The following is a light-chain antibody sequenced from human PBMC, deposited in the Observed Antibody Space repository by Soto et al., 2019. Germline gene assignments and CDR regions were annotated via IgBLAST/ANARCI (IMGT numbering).Light chain of an antibody. CDR2: DVN. V-gene: IGLV2-11*01. Sequence: QSALTQPRSVSGSPGQSVTLSCTGTSSDVGSYNYVSWYQQHPGKAPKLMIDDVNKRPSGVPDRFSGSRSGNTASLTISGLQAEDEADYYCCSFVHKNNLIFGGGTKVTVL. CDR3: CSFVHKNNLI. CDR1: SSDVGSYNY. J-gene: IGLJ2*01.